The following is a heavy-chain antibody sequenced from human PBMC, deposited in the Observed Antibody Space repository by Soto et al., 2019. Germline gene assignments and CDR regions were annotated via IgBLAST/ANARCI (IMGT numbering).Heavy chain of an antibody. J-gene: IGHJ6*02. CDR3: ARGLLRYVDWLLSRSMDV. Sequence: SETLSLTCAVYGGSFSGYYWSWIRQPPGKGLEWIGEINHSGSTNYNPSLKSRVTISVDTSKNQFSLKLSSVTAADTAVYYCARGLLRYVDWLLSRSMDVWGQGT. CDR1: GGSFSGYY. V-gene: IGHV4-34*01. CDR2: INHSGST. D-gene: IGHD3-9*01.